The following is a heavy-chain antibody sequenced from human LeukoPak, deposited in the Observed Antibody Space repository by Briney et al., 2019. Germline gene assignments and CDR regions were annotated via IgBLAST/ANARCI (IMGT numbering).Heavy chain of an antibody. CDR2: IFYSGST. CDR1: GGAISSSSYY. V-gene: IGHV4-39*07. D-gene: IGHD7-27*01. Sequence: PSETLSLTCTVSGGAISSSSYYWGWIRQPPGKGLEWIGSIFYSGSTYYNPSLKSRVTMSVDTSKNQFSLKLSSVTAADTAVYYCARGANWGSPDYWGQGTLVTVSS. CDR3: ARGANWGSPDY. J-gene: IGHJ4*02.